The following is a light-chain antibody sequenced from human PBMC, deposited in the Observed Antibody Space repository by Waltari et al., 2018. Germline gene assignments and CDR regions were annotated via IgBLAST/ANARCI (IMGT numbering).Light chain of an antibody. J-gene: IGLJ1*01. CDR3: QSYDSSLSGPYV. CDR1: SSNIGAGSY. CDR2: GNS. V-gene: IGLV1-40*01. Sequence: QSLQTQPPSVSAAPGQRVTISCTGSSSNIGAGSYGHWYQQPPGTAPKLLIYGNSNRPSGVPDRFSGSKSGTSASLAITGLQAEDEADYYCQSYDSSLSGPYVFGTGTKVTVL.